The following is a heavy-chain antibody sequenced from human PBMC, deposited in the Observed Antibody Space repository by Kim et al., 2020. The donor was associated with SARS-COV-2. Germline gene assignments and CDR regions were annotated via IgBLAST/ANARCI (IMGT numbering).Heavy chain of an antibody. V-gene: IGHV3-30*04. CDR3: ARNVTFFGSVFDV. CDR1: GFTFSSYA. J-gene: IGHJ4*01. Sequence: GGSLRLSCAASGFTFSSYAMPWVRQAPGKGLEWVATITREGGNRYYQDSVKGRCTISRDDSKNILYLQMNSLRVDDTAIYYCARNVTFFGSVFDVWGQGIPVTVSS. D-gene: IGHD3-10*01. CDR2: ITREGGNR.